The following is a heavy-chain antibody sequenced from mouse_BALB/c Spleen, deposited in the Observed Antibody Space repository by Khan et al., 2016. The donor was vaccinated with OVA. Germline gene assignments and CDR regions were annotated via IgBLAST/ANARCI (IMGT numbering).Heavy chain of an antibody. CDR2: ISSGSSTI. Sequence: EVQLVESGGGLVQPGGSRKLSCAASGFTFSSFGMHWVRQAPKKGLEWVAYISSGSSTIYYVDTVKGRFTISRDNPTNTLFLQMTSLRSEDTAMYYCARSGGNFHWYFDVWGAGTSVTVSS. D-gene: IGHD2-1*01. J-gene: IGHJ1*01. CDR3: ARSGGNFHWYFDV. CDR1: GFTFSSFG. V-gene: IGHV5-17*02.